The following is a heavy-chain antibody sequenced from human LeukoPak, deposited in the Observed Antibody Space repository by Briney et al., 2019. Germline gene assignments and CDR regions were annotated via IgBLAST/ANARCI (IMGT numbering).Heavy chain of an antibody. V-gene: IGHV3-23*01. Sequence: GGSLRLSCAASGLTFSNYAMSWVRQAPGKGLEWVSGISGSGDSTYYADSVKGRFTISRDNAKNSLFLQMNSLRAEDTAVYYCAREKTACGGDCYDSWGQGTLVTVSS. CDR1: GLTFSNYA. CDR3: AREKTACGGDCYDS. J-gene: IGHJ4*02. CDR2: ISGSGDST. D-gene: IGHD2-21*01.